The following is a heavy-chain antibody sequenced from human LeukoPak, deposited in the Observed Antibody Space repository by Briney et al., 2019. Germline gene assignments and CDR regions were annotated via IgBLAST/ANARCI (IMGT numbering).Heavy chain of an antibody. Sequence: ASVKVSCKASGYTFTDYYIHWVRQAPGQGLEWMGWISAYNGNTNYAQKLQGRVTMTTDTSTSTAYMELRSLRSDDTAVYYCARVYYDSSGSPYYYYYYMDVWGKGTTVTISS. CDR1: GYTFTDYY. CDR3: ARVYYDSSGSPYYYYYYMDV. V-gene: IGHV1-18*04. CDR2: ISAYNGNT. D-gene: IGHD3-22*01. J-gene: IGHJ6*03.